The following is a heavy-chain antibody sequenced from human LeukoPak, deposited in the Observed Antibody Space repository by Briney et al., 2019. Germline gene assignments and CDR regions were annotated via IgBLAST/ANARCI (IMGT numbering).Heavy chain of an antibody. CDR3: ARLGADTAMVNGAFDY. D-gene: IGHD5-18*01. J-gene: IGHJ4*02. CDR1: GGTFSSYA. CDR2: IIPIFGTA. Sequence: SVKVSCKASGGTFSSYAISWVRQAPGQGLEWMGGIIPIFGTANYAQKFQGRVTITADESTSTAYMELSSLRSEDAAVYYCARLGADTAMVNGAFDYWGQGTLVTVSS. V-gene: IGHV1-69*13.